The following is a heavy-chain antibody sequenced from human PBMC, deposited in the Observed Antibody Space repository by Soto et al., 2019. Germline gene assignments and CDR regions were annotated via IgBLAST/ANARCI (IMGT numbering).Heavy chain of an antibody. Sequence: GGSLRLSCAASGFTFDDYAMHWVRQAPGKGLEWVSLISGDVGSTYYADSVKGRFTISRDNSKNSLYLQMNILRSEDAAVCYCAKDSHRYGYYYYGRDVWGQGTTVTVSS. CDR2: ISGDVGST. CDR3: AKDSHRYGYYYYGRDV. CDR1: GFTFDDYA. V-gene: IGHV3-43*02. D-gene: IGHD4-17*01. J-gene: IGHJ6*02.